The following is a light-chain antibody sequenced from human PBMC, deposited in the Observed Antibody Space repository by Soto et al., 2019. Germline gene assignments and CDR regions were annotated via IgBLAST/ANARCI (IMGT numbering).Light chain of an antibody. V-gene: IGLV2-14*01. J-gene: IGLJ1*01. CDR2: GVT. CDR3: SSYTSASTLLYL. CDR1: SSDVGGYNY. Sequence: QSARTQPASVSGSPGQSITISCTGTSSDVGGYNYVSWYQQHPGIAPKLLIYGVTNRPSGVSTRFSGSKSGNTASLTISGLQAEDEADYHCSSYTSASTLLYLFGTATKVTVL.